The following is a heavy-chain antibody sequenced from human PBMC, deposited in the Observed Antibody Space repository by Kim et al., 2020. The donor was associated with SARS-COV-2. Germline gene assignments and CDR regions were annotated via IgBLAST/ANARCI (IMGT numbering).Heavy chain of an antibody. Sequence: GGSLRLSCAASGFTFSNFWMHWVRQVPGKGLVWVSRINKDGTTTNYADSVKGRFTISRDNARNTLYLHMNGLRAEDTAVYYCAGRRFDGSDFSDYWGQGTLVIVSS. CDR1: GFTFSNFW. J-gene: IGHJ4*02. CDR2: INKDGTTT. V-gene: IGHV3-74*01. D-gene: IGHD2-21*01. CDR3: AGRRFDGSDFSDY.